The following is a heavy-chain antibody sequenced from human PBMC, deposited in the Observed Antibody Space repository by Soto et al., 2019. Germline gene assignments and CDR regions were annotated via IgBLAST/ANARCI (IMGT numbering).Heavy chain of an antibody. D-gene: IGHD2-2*01. CDR2: IWYDGSNK. V-gene: IGHV3-33*01. CDR3: ARDECWSSNTSCQEFDY. J-gene: IGHJ4*02. Sequence: QVQLVESGGGVVQPGRSLRLSCAASGFTFSSYGMHWVRQAPGKGLEWVEVIWYDGSNKYYADSVKGRFTISRDNSKNTLYLQMNSLRAEDTAVYYCARDECWSSNTSCQEFDYWGQGTLVTVSS. CDR1: GFTFSSYG.